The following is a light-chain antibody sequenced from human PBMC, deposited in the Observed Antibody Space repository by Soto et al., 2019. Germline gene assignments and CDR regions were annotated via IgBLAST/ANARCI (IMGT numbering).Light chain of an antibody. Sequence: QTVVTQPASVSGSPGQSITISCTGTSSDVGGYNYVSWYQQHPGKAPKLMIYDVSNRPSGVSNRFSGSKSGNTASLTISGLQVEDEADYYCSSYTSSSTLVVFGGGTKVTVL. CDR1: SSDVGGYNY. J-gene: IGLJ2*01. CDR3: SSYTSSSTLVV. CDR2: DVS. V-gene: IGLV2-14*01.